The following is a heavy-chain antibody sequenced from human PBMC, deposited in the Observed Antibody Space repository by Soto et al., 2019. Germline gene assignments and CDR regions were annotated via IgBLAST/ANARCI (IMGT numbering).Heavy chain of an antibody. V-gene: IGHV4-34*01. Sequence: TLSLTCAVYGGSFSGYYWSWIRQPPGKGLEWIGEINHSGSTNYNPSLKSRVTISVDTSKNQFSLKLSSVTAADTAVYYCAREGLVGYCSGGSCYVNWFDPWGQGTLVTVSS. D-gene: IGHD2-15*01. CDR3: AREGLVGYCSGGSCYVNWFDP. CDR1: GGSFSGYY. CDR2: INHSGST. J-gene: IGHJ5*02.